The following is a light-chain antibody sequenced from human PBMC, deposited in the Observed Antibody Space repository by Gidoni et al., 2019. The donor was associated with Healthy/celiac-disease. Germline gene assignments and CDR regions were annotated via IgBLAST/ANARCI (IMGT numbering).Light chain of an antibody. CDR1: SSDVGGYNY. CDR3: SSYAGSNNLV. CDR2: EVT. V-gene: IGLV2-8*01. Sequence: QSALTQPPSAPGSPGQAVTISCTGTSSDVGGYNYVSWYQQHPGKAPKLMIYEVTKRPSGVPERFSGSKSGNMASLTVSGLQAEDDADYYCSSYAGSNNLVFGGGTKLSVL. J-gene: IGLJ3*02.